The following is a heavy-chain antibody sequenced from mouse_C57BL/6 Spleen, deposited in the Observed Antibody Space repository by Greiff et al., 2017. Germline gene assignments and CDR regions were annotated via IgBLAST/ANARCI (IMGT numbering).Heavy chain of an antibody. Sequence: QVQLQQPGAELVKPGASVKMSCKASGYTFTSYWITWVKQRPGQGLEWIGDIYPGSGSTNYNEKFKSKATLTVDTSSSTAYMQLSSLTSEDSAVYYCARGDYEYDSCFAYWGQGTTLTVSA. J-gene: IGHJ2*01. V-gene: IGHV1-55*01. CDR2: IYPGSGST. CDR3: ARGDYEYDSCFAY. CDR1: GYTFTSYW. D-gene: IGHD2-4*01.